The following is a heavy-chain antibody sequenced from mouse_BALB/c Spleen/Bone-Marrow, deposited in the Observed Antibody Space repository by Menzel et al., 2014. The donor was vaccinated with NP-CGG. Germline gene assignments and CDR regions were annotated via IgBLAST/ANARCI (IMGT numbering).Heavy chain of an antibody. Sequence: EVQLVESGGGLVKPGGSLKLSCAAFGFTFCTFALSWVRQTPEKRLEWFATINTGGTYIYSADSVKGRFTISRDNAKNTLYLQMSSLRSEDTAMFYCARPRMITTYFDVWGAGTTVTVSS. V-gene: IGHV5-9-3*01. CDR2: INTGGTYI. CDR3: ARPRMITTYFDV. D-gene: IGHD2-4*01. CDR1: GFTFCTFA. J-gene: IGHJ1*01.